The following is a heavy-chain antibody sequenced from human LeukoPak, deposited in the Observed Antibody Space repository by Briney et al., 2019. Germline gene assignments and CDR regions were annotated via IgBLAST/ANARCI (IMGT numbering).Heavy chain of an antibody. V-gene: IGHV4-59*01. J-gene: IGHJ5*02. CDR1: GGSIGTYY. CDR3: ARWMGGSSPFDP. CDR2: IYYSGST. Sequence: SETLSLTCTVSGGSIGTYYWNWIRQPPGKGLEWIGFIYYSGSTKFNPTLKSRVTISLDTSKSQFSLKLCSVTAADTAIYYCARWMGGSSPFDPWGQGTLVTVSS. D-gene: IGHD5-12*01.